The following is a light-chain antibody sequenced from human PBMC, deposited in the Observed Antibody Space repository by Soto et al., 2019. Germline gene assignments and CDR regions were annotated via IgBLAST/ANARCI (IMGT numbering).Light chain of an antibody. J-gene: IGLJ1*01. CDR3: GSYAGSSNYV. CDR1: SSDFGSYNS. CDR2: DVT. Sequence: QSVLTQPASASGSPGQSVTISCTGTSSDFGSYNSVSWYQQHPGKAPKVMIYDVTKRPSGVSDRFSGSKSGNTASLTVSGLQAEDEADYYCGSYAGSSNYVFGAGTKVTVL. V-gene: IGLV2-8*01.